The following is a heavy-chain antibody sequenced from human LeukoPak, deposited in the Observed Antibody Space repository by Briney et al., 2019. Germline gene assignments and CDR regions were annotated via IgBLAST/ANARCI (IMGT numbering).Heavy chain of an antibody. J-gene: IGHJ4*02. V-gene: IGHV3-30*01. CDR3: ARDSTYYYDSGSSGPHYFTP. CDR2: ISYDGGNK. CDR1: GFTFSSYA. D-gene: IGHD3-10*01. Sequence: GGSLRLSCAASGFTFSSYAMHWVRQAPGKGPEWVAVISYDGGNKYYADSVKGRFTISRDNSKNTLYLQMNSLRAEDTAVYYCARDSTYYYDSGSSGPHYFTPGAREPWSPSPQ.